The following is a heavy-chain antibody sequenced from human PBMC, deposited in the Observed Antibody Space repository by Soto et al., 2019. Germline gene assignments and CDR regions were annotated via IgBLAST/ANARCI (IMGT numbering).Heavy chain of an antibody. J-gene: IGHJ5*02. CDR3: ARARSVAGTKGWFDT. CDR1: GGSISSGGYS. CDR2: IYHSGST. D-gene: IGHD6-19*01. V-gene: IGHV4-30-2*01. Sequence: PSETLSLTCAVSGGSISSGGYSWSWIRQPPGKGLEWIGYIYHSGSTYYNPSLKSRVTISVDRSKNQFSLKLSSVTAADTAVYYCARARSVAGTKGWFDTWGQGTLVTVSS.